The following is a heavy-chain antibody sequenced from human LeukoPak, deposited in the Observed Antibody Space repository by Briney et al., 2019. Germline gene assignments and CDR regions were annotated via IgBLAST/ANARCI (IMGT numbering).Heavy chain of an antibody. D-gene: IGHD2-2*01. J-gene: IGHJ4*02. CDR2: ISWNSGSI. Sequence: GGSLRLSCAASGFTFDDYAMHWVRQAPGKGLEWVSGISWNSGSIGYADSVKGRFTISRDNAKNSLYLQMNSLRADDTAVYYCAKPFRDCSSATCYVSFDYWGQGTLVTVSS. CDR1: GFTFDDYA. V-gene: IGHV3-9*01. CDR3: AKPFRDCSSATCYVSFDY.